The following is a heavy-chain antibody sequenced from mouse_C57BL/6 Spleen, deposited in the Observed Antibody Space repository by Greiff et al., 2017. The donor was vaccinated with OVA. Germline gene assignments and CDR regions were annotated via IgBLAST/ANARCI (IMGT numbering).Heavy chain of an antibody. Sequence: EVQLQESGGDLVKPGGSLKLSCAASGFTFSSYGMSWVRQTPDKRLEWVATISSGGSYTYYPDSVKGRFTISRDNAKNTLYLQMSSLKSEDTAMYYCARHPYFDVWGTGTTVTVSS. J-gene: IGHJ1*03. CDR1: GFTFSSYG. CDR2: ISSGGSYT. V-gene: IGHV5-6*01. CDR3: ARHPYFDV.